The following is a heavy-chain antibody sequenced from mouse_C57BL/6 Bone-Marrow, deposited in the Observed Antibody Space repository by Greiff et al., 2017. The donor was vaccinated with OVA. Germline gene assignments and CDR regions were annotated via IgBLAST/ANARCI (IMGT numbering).Heavy chain of an antibody. J-gene: IGHJ3*01. CDR2: INPCNGGT. V-gene: IGHV1-53*01. D-gene: IGHD2-5*01. Sequence: FPLPPPGSFLVQPGSSVPLSCTASGYSFTRSCMPCVLQRPCHVLALIGHINPCNGGTIYNEKFKSKATLTVDKASSTAYMQLSSRTSEDSAVYYCARSGNRGYSNPGFADWGQGTLVTVSA. CDR3: ARSGNRGYSNPGFAD. CDR1: GYSFTRSC.